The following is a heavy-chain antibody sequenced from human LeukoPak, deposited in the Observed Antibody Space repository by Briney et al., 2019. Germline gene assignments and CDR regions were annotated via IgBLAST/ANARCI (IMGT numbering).Heavy chain of an antibody. CDR3: ARTPWGSDAFDI. V-gene: IGHV3-21*01. CDR2: ISSSSSYI. J-gene: IGHJ3*02. CDR1: GFTFTIYS. D-gene: IGHD3-16*01. Sequence: SGGSLRLSCAASGFTFTIYSMNWVRQAPGKGLEWVSSISSSSSYIYYADSVKGRFTISRDNAKNSLYLQMNSLRAEDTAVYYCARTPWGSDAFDIWGQGTMVTVSS.